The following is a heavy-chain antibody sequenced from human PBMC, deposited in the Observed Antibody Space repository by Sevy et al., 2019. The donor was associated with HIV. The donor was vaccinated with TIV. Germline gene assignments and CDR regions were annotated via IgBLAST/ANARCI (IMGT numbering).Heavy chain of an antibody. CDR3: ARRDSSGYFFSELYYFDY. CDR1: GGSISSSSYY. Sequence: SETLSLTCTVSGGSISSSSYYWGWIRQPPGKGLEWIGSIYYSGSTYYNPSLKSRVTISVDTSKNQFSLKLISVTAADTAVYYCARRDSSGYFFSELYYFDYWGQGTLVTVSS. D-gene: IGHD3-22*01. V-gene: IGHV4-39*01. CDR2: IYYSGST. J-gene: IGHJ4*02.